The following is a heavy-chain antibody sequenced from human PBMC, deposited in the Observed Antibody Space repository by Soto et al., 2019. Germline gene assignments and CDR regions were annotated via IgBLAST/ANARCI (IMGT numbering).Heavy chain of an antibody. Sequence: GGSLILSCSASGFTFSCSSMNWVRQPPGQGLEWVSGIYGSGSKTFYADSVRGRFTISRDNSKNMLYLQMNSLRVEDTAVYYCAKDITPDYKWDIDYWGRGTLVTVSS. CDR2: IYGSGSKT. V-gene: IGHV3-23*01. J-gene: IGHJ4*02. CDR3: AKDITPDYKWDIDY. CDR1: GFTFSCSS. D-gene: IGHD1-26*01.